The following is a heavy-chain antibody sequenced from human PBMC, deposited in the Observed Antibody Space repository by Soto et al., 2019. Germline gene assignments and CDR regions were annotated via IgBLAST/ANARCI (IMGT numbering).Heavy chain of an antibody. CDR1: GGTFSSYA. V-gene: IGHV1-69*13. CDR2: IIPIFGTA. Sequence: GASVKVSCKASGGTFSSYAISWVRQAPGQGLEWMGGIIPIFGTANYAQKFQGRVTITADESTSTAYMELSSLRSEDTAVYYCARDNPVGQWLVNNEYFQHWGQGTLVTVSS. D-gene: IGHD6-19*01. CDR3: ARDNPVGQWLVNNEYFQH. J-gene: IGHJ1*01.